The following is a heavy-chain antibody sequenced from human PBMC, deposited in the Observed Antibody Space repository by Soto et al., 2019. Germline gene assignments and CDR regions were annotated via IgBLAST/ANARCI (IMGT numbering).Heavy chain of an antibody. Sequence: GGSLRLSCAASGFTFSSYAMSWVRQAPGKGLEWVSAISGSGGSTYYADSVKGRFTISKDNSKNTLYLQMNSLRAEDTAVYYCATSGLEWSQHQVSHLDYYYYYYMDVWGKGTTVTVSS. J-gene: IGHJ6*03. D-gene: IGHD3-3*01. CDR1: GFTFSSYA. V-gene: IGHV3-23*01. CDR2: ISGSGGST. CDR3: ATSGLEWSQHQVSHLDYYYYYYMDV.